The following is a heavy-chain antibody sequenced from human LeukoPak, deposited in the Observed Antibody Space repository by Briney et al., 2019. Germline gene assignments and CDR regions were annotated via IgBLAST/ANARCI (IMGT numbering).Heavy chain of an antibody. CDR3: GRHFYGSGTYYYYYYYMDV. Sequence: SETLSLTCTVSGYSISTGYYWGWIRQPPGKGLEWIGSIYYSGNTYYNPSLKSRVTISVDASKNQFSLRLSSVTAADTAVYYCGRHFYGSGTYYYYYYYMDVWGTGTTVTISS. J-gene: IGHJ6*03. V-gene: IGHV4-38-2*02. CDR1: GYSISTGYY. CDR2: IYYSGNT. D-gene: IGHD3-10*01.